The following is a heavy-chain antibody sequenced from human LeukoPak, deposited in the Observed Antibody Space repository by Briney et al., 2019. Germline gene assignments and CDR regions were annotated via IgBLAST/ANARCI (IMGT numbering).Heavy chain of an antibody. CDR2: INWDDQK. J-gene: IGHJ5*02. V-gene: IGHV2-5*02. CDR1: GFSLTTSGVG. D-gene: IGHD3-22*01. Sequence: SGPTLVKPTQTLTLTCTFSGFSLTTSGVGVGWIRQPPGKALEWLALINWDDQKVYSPSLQSRLSITKDTSKNQVVLTMTNVDPVDTATYYCAHRRDSSGYQYRYWFAPWGQGTLVTVSS. CDR3: AHRRDSSGYQYRYWFAP.